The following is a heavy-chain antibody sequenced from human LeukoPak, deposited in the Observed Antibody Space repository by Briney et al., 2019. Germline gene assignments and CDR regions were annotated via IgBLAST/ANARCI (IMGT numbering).Heavy chain of an antibody. J-gene: IGHJ6*03. V-gene: IGHV4-34*01. CDR3: ARGSNYVSDYYFGV. D-gene: IGHD4-11*01. CDR2: VNHEGDS. Sequence: PSETLCVSCAVYGVSLRGYYWSWIRQSPEKGLEWIGEVNHEGDSIYSPSLKSRLTLSVDMSKNQFSLNLRSVTAADTAVYFCARGSNYVSDYYFGVWGKMVTVIVSS. CDR1: GVSLRGYY.